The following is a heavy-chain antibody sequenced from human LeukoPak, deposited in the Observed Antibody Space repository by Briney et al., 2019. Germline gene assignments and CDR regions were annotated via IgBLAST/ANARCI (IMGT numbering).Heavy chain of an antibody. J-gene: IGHJ4*02. Sequence: GGSLRLSCAASGFTISDYYMSWIRQAPGKGLEWVSYISSSSSYTNYADSVKGRFTISRDNAKNSLYLQMNSLRAEDTAVYYCARAPATAHYFDYWGQGTLVTVSS. CDR1: GFTISDYY. V-gene: IGHV3-11*06. CDR3: ARAPATAHYFDY. CDR2: ISSSSSYT.